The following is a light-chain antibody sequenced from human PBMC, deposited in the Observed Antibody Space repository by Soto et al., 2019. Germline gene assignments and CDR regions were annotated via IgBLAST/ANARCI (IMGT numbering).Light chain of an antibody. V-gene: IGLV2-11*01. CDR2: DVN. CDR3: CSYAGSYTLSV. CDR1: SSDVGAYNY. Sequence: QSVLTQPRSVSGSPGQSVTISCTGTSSDVGAYNYVSWYQRHPGIAPKLLIYDVNKRPSGVPDRFSGSKSGNTASLTISGLQAEDAADYYCCSYAGSYTLSVFGGGTQLTVL. J-gene: IGLJ2*01.